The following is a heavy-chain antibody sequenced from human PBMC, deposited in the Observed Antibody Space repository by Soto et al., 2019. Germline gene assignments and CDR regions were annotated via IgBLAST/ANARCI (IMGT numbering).Heavy chain of an antibody. D-gene: IGHD2-15*01. CDR2: IYYSGST. CDR3: AKTLGCSGGSCYSPFDS. CDR1: GGSISSNNYY. J-gene: IGHJ4*02. V-gene: IGHV4-39*01. Sequence: QLQLQESGPGLVKPSETLSLTCTVSGGSISSNNYYWGWIRQPPGKGLEWIGTIYYSGSTYYNPSLKIRVTISVDTSMSQFSLKVSSVTAADTAVYYCAKTLGCSGGSCYSPFDSWGQGTLVTVSS.